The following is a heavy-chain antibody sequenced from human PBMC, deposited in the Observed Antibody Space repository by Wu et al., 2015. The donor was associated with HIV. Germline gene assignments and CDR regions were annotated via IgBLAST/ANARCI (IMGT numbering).Heavy chain of an antibody. Sequence: QVQLEQSETEVKKPGASVKLSCKASGYTFSSYSISWVRQVPGQGLEWMGWVSPYRENTKYGQKFQGRVTMSTDTSTTTIHMELRSLRPDDTAVYFCARTTWVLGGYIDYWGQGTLVIVSS. CDR3: ARTTWVLGGYIDY. CDR1: GYTFSSYS. CDR2: VSPYRENT. V-gene: IGHV1-18*04. D-gene: IGHD4/OR15-4a*01. J-gene: IGHJ4*02.